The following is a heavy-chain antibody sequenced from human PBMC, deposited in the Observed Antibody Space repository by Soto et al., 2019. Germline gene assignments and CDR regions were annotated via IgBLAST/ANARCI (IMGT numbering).Heavy chain of an antibody. CDR1: GYTFTSYG. J-gene: IGHJ4*02. Sequence: QVQLVQSGAEVKKPGASVKVSCKASGYTFTSYGISWVRQAPGQGLEWMGWISAYNGNTNYAHKLQGRVTMNTDTSTSTAYMGPRSLRSDDTAVYYCASKPAWELPGGYCGQRTLFTVSS. V-gene: IGHV1-18*01. CDR3: ASKPAWELPGGY. D-gene: IGHD1-26*01. CDR2: ISAYNGNT.